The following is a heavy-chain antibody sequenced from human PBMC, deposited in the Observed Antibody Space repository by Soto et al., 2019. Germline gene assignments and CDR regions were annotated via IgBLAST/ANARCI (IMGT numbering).Heavy chain of an antibody. D-gene: IGHD1-26*01. CDR3: ARDGGYSGTYYFDY. CDR2: IYYSGST. V-gene: IGHV4-61*01. J-gene: IGHJ4*02. CDR1: GGSVSSKSYY. Sequence: QVQLQESGPGLVKPSETLSLTCTVSGGSVSSKSYYWSWIRQPPGKVLEWIGYIYYSGSTKSNPSLKGRITISLDPSKNQFSLRLSSVTAADTPVYYCARDGGYSGTYYFDYWGQGTLVTVSS.